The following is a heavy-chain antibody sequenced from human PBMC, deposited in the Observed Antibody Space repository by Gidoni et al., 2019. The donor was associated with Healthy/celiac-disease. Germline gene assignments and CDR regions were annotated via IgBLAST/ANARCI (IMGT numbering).Heavy chain of an antibody. Sequence: EVQLLESGGGLVQPGGSLRLSCAASGFPFSSYALSWVRQAPGKGLEWVSAISGSGGSTYYADSVKGRFTISRDNSKNTLYLQMNSLRAEDTAVYYCAKVVGATTYFDYWGQGTLVTVSS. CDR3: AKVVGATTYFDY. D-gene: IGHD1-26*01. CDR2: ISGSGGST. CDR1: GFPFSSYA. V-gene: IGHV3-23*01. J-gene: IGHJ4*02.